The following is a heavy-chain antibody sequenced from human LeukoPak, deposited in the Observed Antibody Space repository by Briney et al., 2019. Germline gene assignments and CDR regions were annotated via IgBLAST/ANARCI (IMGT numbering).Heavy chain of an antibody. CDR2: IKEDGSEK. Sequence: GASLRLSCAASGLTFSSSWMTWVRQTPGKGLEWVANIKEDGSEKYYVDSVKGRFTISRDNAKNSLYLQMNSLRAEDTALYYCATDVGADWGQGTLVTVSS. CDR1: GLTFSSSW. CDR3: ATDVGAD. J-gene: IGHJ4*02. V-gene: IGHV3-7*01.